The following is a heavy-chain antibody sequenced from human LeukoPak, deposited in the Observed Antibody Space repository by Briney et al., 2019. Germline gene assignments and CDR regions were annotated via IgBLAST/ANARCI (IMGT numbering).Heavy chain of an antibody. V-gene: IGHV3-23*01. Sequence: GGSLRLSCAASGFTFSTYAMNWVRQAPGKGLEWVSVISGTAGAIAYADSVKGRFTISRDNAKNTLYLQMNSLRAEDTAVYYCARDPPLITIFGVVTFSGWFDPWGQGTLVTVSS. D-gene: IGHD3-3*01. CDR1: GFTFSTYA. J-gene: IGHJ5*02. CDR3: ARDPPLITIFGVVTFSGWFDP. CDR2: ISGTAGAI.